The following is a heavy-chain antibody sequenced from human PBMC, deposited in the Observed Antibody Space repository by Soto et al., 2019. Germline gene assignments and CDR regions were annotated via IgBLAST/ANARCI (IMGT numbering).Heavy chain of an antibody. CDR1: GYTFTSYY. V-gene: IGHV1-46*01. Sequence: QVQLVQSGAEVKKPGASVKVSCKASGYTFTSYYMHWVRQAPGQGLEWMGIINPSGGSTSYAQKFQGRVTMTRDTSTSTVFMELSSLRSEDTAVYYCARDLVTVTFDYWGQGTLVTVSS. J-gene: IGHJ4*02. CDR2: INPSGGST. D-gene: IGHD4-17*01. CDR3: ARDLVTVTFDY.